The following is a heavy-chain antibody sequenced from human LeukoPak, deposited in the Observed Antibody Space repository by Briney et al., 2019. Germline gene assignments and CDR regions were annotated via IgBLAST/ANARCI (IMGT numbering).Heavy chain of an antibody. CDR3: ARGYDSSGYPFDY. D-gene: IGHD3-22*01. V-gene: IGHV1-2*02. CDR2: INPNSGGT. Sequence: ASVKVSCKASGYTFTGYYMHWVRQAPGQGLEWMGWINPNSGGTNYAQKFQGRVTMTRDTSISTAYMELSRLRSDDTVVYYCARGYDSSGYPFDYWGQGTLVTVSS. CDR1: GYTFTGYY. J-gene: IGHJ4*02.